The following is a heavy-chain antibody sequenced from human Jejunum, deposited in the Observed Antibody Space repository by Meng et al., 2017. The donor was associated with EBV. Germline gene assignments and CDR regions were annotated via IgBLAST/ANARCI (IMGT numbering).Heavy chain of an antibody. CDR3: TREWGADY. CDR2: ISNDGNNK. Sequence: QVELVESGGGVVQPRRSLRPSCAASGFTFSGHAMQWVRQAPGKGLKWVALISNDGNNKYYADSVKGRFTISRDNSKNTLYLQMNSLRVDDTALYYCTREWGADYWGQGTLVTVSS. D-gene: IGHD3-16*01. V-gene: IGHV3-30-3*01. CDR1: GFTFSGHA. J-gene: IGHJ4*02.